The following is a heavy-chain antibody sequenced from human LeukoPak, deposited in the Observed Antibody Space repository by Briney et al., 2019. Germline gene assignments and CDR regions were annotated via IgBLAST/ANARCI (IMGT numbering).Heavy chain of an antibody. CDR3: ARHPRYSRIYYFDY. CDR1: GGSISSYY. Sequence: SETLSLTCTVSGGSISSYYWSWIRQPPGKGLEWIGYIYYNGSTNYNPSLKSRVTISVDTSKNPFSLKLSSVTAADTAVYYCARHPRYSRIYYFDYWGQGTLVTVSS. D-gene: IGHD3-9*01. V-gene: IGHV4-59*08. J-gene: IGHJ4*02. CDR2: IYYNGST.